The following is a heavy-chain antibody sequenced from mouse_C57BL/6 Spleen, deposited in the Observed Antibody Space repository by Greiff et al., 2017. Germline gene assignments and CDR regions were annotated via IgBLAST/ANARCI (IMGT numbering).Heavy chain of an antibody. D-gene: IGHD2-2*01. V-gene: IGHV5-16*01. J-gene: IGHJ2*01. Sequence: DVMLVESEGGLVQPGSSMKLSCTASGFTFSDYYMAWVRQVPEKGLEWVANINYDGSSTYYLDSLKSRFIISRDNAKNILYLQMSSLKSEDTATYYGASLYYGNDGENYVDYWGQGTTLTVSS. CDR2: INYDGSST. CDR3: ASLYYGNDGENYVDY. CDR1: GFTFSDYY.